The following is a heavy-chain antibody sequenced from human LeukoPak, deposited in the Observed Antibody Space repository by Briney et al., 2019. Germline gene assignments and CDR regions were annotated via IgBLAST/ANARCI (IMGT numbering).Heavy chain of an antibody. D-gene: IGHD3-10*01. Sequence: SETLSLTCTVSGGSVSSGGYFWSWIRQPPGQGLEWIGYIHYSGSTNHNPSLKSRITISVDTSKNQFSLKLSSVTAADTAVYYCARGIIRGADTPYYYGMDVWGRGTTVTVSS. CDR2: IHYSGST. CDR1: GGSVSSGGYF. CDR3: ARGIIRGADTPYYYGMDV. J-gene: IGHJ6*02. V-gene: IGHV4-61*08.